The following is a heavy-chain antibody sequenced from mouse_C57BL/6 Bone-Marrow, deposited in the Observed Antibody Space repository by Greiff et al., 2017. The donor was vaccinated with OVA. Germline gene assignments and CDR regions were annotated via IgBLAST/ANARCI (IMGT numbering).Heavy chain of an antibody. J-gene: IGHJ2*01. CDR3: ARRYYGSSYGWYFDY. D-gene: IGHD1-1*01. CDR2: ISGGGGNT. Sequence: DVHLVESGGGLVKPGGSLKLSCAASGFTFSSYTMSWVRQTPEKRLEWVATISGGGGNTYYPDSVKGRFTISRDNAKNTLDRQMSSLRSEDTALYYCARRYYGSSYGWYFDYWGQGTTLTVSS. V-gene: IGHV5-9*01. CDR1: GFTFSSYT.